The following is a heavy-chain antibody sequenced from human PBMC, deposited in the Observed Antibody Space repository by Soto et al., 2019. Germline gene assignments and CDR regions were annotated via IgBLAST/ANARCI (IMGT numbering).Heavy chain of an antibody. J-gene: IGHJ6*02. Sequence: GGSLRLSCTASGFTFSSHAMNWVRQAPGKGLEWVSVITGSGDATYYADSVKGRFTISRDNSKSTLYLQMNSLRAEDTALYYCAKGRSYYYYYGVDVWGQGTTVTVSS. CDR1: GFTFSSHA. CDR3: AKGRSYYYYYGVDV. V-gene: IGHV3-23*01. CDR2: ITGSGDAT.